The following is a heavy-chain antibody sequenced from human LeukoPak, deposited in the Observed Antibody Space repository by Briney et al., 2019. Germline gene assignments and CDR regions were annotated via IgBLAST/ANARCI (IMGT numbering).Heavy chain of an antibody. CDR2: ISAYNGNT. CDR1: GYTFTSYG. CDR3: ARGGRYCSSTSCPIGGGMDV. Sequence: GASVKVSCKASGYTFTSYGISWVRQAPGQGLEWMGWISAYNGNTNYAQKLQGRVTTTTDTSTSTAYMELRSLRSDDTAVYYCARGGRYCSSTSCPIGGGMDVWGKGTTVTVSS. V-gene: IGHV1-18*04. D-gene: IGHD2-2*01. J-gene: IGHJ6*04.